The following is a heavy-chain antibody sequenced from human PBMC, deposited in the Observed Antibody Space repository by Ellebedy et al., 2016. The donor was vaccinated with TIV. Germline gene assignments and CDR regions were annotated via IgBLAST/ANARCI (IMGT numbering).Heavy chain of an antibody. CDR1: GFTFTTYW. CDR2: MNQVGSEK. V-gene: IGHV3-7*03. D-gene: IGHD5-12*01. CDR3: ARDPNSPGDTGYGDY. Sequence: PGGSLRLSCAASGFTFTTYWMSWVRQAPGKGLKWVANMNQVGSEKYYVDSVKGRFTISRDNAQNSLYLHMNNLRAEDTAVYYCARDPNSPGDTGYGDYWGQGVVVTVST. J-gene: IGHJ4*02.